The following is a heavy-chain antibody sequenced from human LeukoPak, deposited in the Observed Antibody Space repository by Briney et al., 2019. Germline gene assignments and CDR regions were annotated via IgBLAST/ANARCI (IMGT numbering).Heavy chain of an antibody. J-gene: IGHJ6*04. V-gene: IGHV3-48*03. CDR1: GFTFSSYE. D-gene: IGHD3-10*02. Sequence: GGSLRLSCAASGFTFSSYEMNWIRQAPGKGLEWVSYISSRGSTIYYADSVKGRFTISRDNAKNSLYLQMNSLRAEDTAVYYCAELGITMIGGVWGKGTTVTISS. CDR2: ISSRGSTI. CDR3: AELGITMIGGV.